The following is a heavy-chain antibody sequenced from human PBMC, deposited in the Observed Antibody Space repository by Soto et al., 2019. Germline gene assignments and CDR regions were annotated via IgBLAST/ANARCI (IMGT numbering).Heavy chain of an antibody. J-gene: IGHJ4*02. CDR3: GRGYHGNSYANFDY. CDR2: IYYNGNT. D-gene: IGHD5-18*01. CDR1: GGSINTYY. V-gene: IGHV4-59*01. Sequence: SGTLSLTCTVSGGSINTYYWNWIRQPPGKGLEWIAYIYYNGNTDSNPSLEGRVTISLDTPKNQLSLELSSVTAADTAVYYCGRGYHGNSYANFDYGGQGILVTAPQ.